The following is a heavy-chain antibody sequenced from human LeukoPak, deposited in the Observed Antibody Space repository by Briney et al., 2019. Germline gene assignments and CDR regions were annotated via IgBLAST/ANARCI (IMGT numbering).Heavy chain of an antibody. CDR2: IYYSGST. D-gene: IGHD1-26*01. J-gene: IGHJ4*02. CDR1: GGSISSYF. CDR3: ARSAGGGSDY. Sequence: SETLSLTCTVSGGSISSYFWSWIRQSPGKGLEWIGYIYYSGSTNYNPSLKSRVTISVDTSKNQLSLKLSSVTAADTAVYYCARSAGGGSDYWGQGTLVTVSS. V-gene: IGHV4-59*08.